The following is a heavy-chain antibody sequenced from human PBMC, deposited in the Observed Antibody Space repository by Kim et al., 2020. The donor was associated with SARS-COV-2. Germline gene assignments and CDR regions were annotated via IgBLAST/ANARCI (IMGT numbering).Heavy chain of an antibody. J-gene: IGHJ5*02. CDR2: ISGSGDDT. CDR3: AKDRCEGCVASGTSRNL. V-gene: IGHV3-23*01. Sequence: GGSLRLSCAASGFTFKNFAMSWVRQAPGKGLQWVSSISGSGDDTYYADSVKGRFTVSRDNSNNTLLLQMSSLTTEDTALYYCAKDRCEGCVASGTSRNLWGQGTLVIVSS. CDR1: GFTFKNFA. D-gene: IGHD1-7*01.